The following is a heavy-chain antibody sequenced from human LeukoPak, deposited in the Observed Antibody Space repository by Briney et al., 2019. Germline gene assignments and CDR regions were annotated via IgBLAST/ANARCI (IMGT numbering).Heavy chain of an antibody. V-gene: IGHV3-23*01. D-gene: IGHD6-19*01. Sequence: GGSLRLSCAASGFTVTSYAMNWVRQAPGKGLEWVATISTSGGSTYYADFVKGRFTISRDNSKNTLYLQMNSLRAEDTAVYYCARVMYSSGWSFDYWGQGTLVTVSS. CDR1: GFTVTSYA. J-gene: IGHJ4*02. CDR3: ARVMYSSGWSFDY. CDR2: ISTSGGST.